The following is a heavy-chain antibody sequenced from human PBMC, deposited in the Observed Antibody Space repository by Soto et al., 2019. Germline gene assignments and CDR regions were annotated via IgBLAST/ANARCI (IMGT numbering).Heavy chain of an antibody. CDR3: ARFAREENPKVGSWYYFDY. CDR2: IYYSGRT. Sequence: QVQLQESGPGLVKPSQTLSLTCTVSGGSISSGGYFWSWVRQRPGKGLEWIGNIYYSGRTYYNPSLKSRVTISVDTSKNQFSLKLSSVTAADTAVYYCARFAREENPKVGSWYYFDYWGQGTRVTVSS. V-gene: IGHV4-31*03. D-gene: IGHD6-13*01. J-gene: IGHJ4*02. CDR1: GGSISSGGYF.